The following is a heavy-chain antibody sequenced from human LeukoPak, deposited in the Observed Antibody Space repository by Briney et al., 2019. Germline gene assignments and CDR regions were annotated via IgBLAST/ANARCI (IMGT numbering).Heavy chain of an antibody. V-gene: IGHV3-23*01. J-gene: IGHJ1*01. CDR2: ISGSGACT. CDR1: GFTFSSYA. D-gene: IGHD3-10*01. CDR3: ANYFASGSYYKLPH. Sequence: PGGSLRLSCAASGFTFSSYAMSWVRQAPGKGLEWVSTISGSGACTYYADSVKGRFTISRDNSKNTLYLQMNSLRAEDTAVYYCANYFASGSYYKLPHWGQGTLVTVSS.